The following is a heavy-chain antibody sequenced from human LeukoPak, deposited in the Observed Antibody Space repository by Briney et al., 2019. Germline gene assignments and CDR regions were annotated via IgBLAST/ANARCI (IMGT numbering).Heavy chain of an antibody. J-gene: IGHJ5*02. D-gene: IGHD2-2*01. CDR2: IYYSGST. V-gene: IGHV4-39*01. CDR3: ATRMVGYCSSTSCSIRYNWFDP. CDR1: GGSISSSSYY. Sequence: SETLSLTCTVSGGSISSSSYYWGWIRQPPGKGLEWIGSIYYSGSTYYNPSLKSRVTISVDTSKNQFSLKLSSVTAADTAVYYCATRMVGYCSSTSCSIRYNWFDPWGQGTLVTVSS.